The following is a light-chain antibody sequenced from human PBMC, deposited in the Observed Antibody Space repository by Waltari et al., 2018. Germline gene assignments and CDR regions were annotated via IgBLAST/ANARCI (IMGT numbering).Light chain of an antibody. J-gene: IGKJ1*01. CDR3: QQYGSSRT. CDR2: GAT. CDR1: QSVSSSY. Sequence: EIVLTQSPGTLSLSPVERATLSCRASQSVSSSYLAWYQQKPGQAPRLLIDGATSRATGIPDRFGGSGSGTDFTLTISRLEPEDFAVYYCQQYGSSRTFGQGTKVEIK. V-gene: IGKV3-20*01.